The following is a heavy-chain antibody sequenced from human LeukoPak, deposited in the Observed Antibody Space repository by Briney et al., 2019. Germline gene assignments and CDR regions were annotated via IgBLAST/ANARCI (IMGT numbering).Heavy chain of an antibody. Sequence: ASVKVSCKASGYTFTSYYMHWVRQAPGQGLEWMGIINPSGGSTSYAQKFQGRVTMTRDTSTSTIYMELSSLRSEDTAVYYCARAGGSYYFDYWGQGTLVTVSS. V-gene: IGHV1-46*01. CDR1: GYTFTSYY. D-gene: IGHD1-26*01. J-gene: IGHJ4*02. CDR3: ARAGGSYYFDY. CDR2: INPSGGST.